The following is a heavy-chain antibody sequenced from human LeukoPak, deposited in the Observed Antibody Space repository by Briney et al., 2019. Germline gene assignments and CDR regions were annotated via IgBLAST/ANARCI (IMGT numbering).Heavy chain of an antibody. V-gene: IGHV3-20*04. CDR1: GFTFDDYG. CDR2: INLSSSSR. CDR3: ARVDRSADYSLDY. Sequence: PGGSLRLSCAASGFTFDDYGMSWARHAPGKGLEWVSGINLSSSSRGYADSVKGRFTISRDSAKKFLYLQMNTLRVEDTALYYCARVDRSADYSLDYWGQGSLVTVSS. J-gene: IGHJ4*02. D-gene: IGHD3-22*01.